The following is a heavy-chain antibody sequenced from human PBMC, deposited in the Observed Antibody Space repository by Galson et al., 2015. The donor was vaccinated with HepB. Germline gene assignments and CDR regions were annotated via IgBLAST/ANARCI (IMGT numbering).Heavy chain of an antibody. D-gene: IGHD4-23*01. Sequence: SLRLSCAASGFTFSSYSMNWVRQAPGKGLEWVSYISSSSSTIYYADSVKGRFTISRDNAKNSLYLQMNSPRAEDTAVYYCARGGGFDAFDIWGQGTMVTVSS. V-gene: IGHV3-48*04. J-gene: IGHJ3*02. CDR2: ISSSSSTI. CDR3: ARGGGFDAFDI. CDR1: GFTFSSYS.